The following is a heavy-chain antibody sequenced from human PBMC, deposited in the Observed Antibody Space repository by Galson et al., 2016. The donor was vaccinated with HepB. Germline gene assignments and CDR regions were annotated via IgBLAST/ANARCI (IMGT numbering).Heavy chain of an antibody. CDR3: AKYSGSYKGYDY. CDR1: GFSFRTYS. V-gene: IGHV3-21*01. J-gene: IGHJ4*02. Sequence: SLRLSCAASGFSFRTYSMSWVRQAPGKGLEWFSSISGTSSYIYYADSVKGRITISRANAKNSLYLQMNSLRAEDTAVYYCAKYSGSYKGYDYWGQGTLVTVSS. D-gene: IGHD1-26*01. CDR2: ISGTSSYI.